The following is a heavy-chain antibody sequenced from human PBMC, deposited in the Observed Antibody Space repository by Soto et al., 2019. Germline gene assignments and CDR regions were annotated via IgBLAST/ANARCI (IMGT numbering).Heavy chain of an antibody. D-gene: IGHD3-9*01. J-gene: IGHJ4*02. Sequence: GESLKISCKSSGYSFTDYWIGWVRQMPGKGLEWMGIIYPGDSDARYSPSFQGQVTISVDTSINTAFLRWNSLTASDTAMYYCARQDDYNILTGYFYYFDYWGQGSLVTVS. V-gene: IGHV5-51*01. CDR1: GYSFTDYW. CDR2: IYPGDSDA. CDR3: ARQDDYNILTGYFYYFDY.